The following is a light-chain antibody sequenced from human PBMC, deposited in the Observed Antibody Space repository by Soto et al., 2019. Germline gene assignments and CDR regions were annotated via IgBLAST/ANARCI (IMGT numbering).Light chain of an antibody. CDR2: EFT. V-gene: IGLV2-14*01. Sequence: QSALTQPASVSGSPGQSITISCTGTSSDVGGYNYVSWYQQYPGKAPKVMIYEFTNRPSGVSNRFSGSKSGNTASLTISVLQAEDEADYYCSSYTGSNTLIFGGGTKLTVL. CDR1: SSDVGGYNY. J-gene: IGLJ2*01. CDR3: SSYTGSNTLI.